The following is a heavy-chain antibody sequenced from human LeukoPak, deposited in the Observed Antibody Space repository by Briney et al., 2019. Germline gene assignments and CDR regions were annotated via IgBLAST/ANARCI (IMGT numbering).Heavy chain of an antibody. V-gene: IGHV4-34*01. Sequence: SETLSLTCAVYGGSFSGYFWSWIRQPPGKGLEWLGEINHSGSTNYNPSLKSRVTISVDTSKNQFSLKLSPVTAADTAVYYCASLYCSGGSCYIDYWGQGTLVTVSS. CDR2: INHSGST. CDR3: ASLYCSGGSCYIDY. D-gene: IGHD2-15*01. CDR1: GGSFSGYF. J-gene: IGHJ4*02.